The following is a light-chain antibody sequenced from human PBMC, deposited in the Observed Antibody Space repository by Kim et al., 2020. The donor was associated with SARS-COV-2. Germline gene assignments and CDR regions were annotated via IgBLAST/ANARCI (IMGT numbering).Light chain of an antibody. CDR2: WAS. J-gene: IGKJ2*01. CDR1: QSVLYSSNNKNY. V-gene: IGKV4-1*01. Sequence: RANINCKSSQSVLYSSNNKNYLAWYQQKPGQPPKLLIYWASTRESGVPDRFSGSGSGTDFTLTISSLQAEDVAVYYCQQYYSTPQTFGQGTKLEI. CDR3: QQYYSTPQT.